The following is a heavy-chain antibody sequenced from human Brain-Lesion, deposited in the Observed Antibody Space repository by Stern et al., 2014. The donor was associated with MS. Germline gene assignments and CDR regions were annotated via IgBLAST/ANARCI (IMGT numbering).Heavy chain of an antibody. D-gene: IGHD1-26*01. Sequence: QVPLVQSGAEVKKPGASVKVSCKVSGYTLTEFSMHWVRQAPRKGLEWMGGFDPEDGETIYAQTFQGRATMTEDTSTDTAYMELSSLRSEDTAVYYCATLSPGAGGNYYRHFDYWGQGTLVTVSS. J-gene: IGHJ4*02. CDR3: ATLSPGAGGNYYRHFDY. CDR2: FDPEDGET. CDR1: GYTLTEFS. V-gene: IGHV1-24*01.